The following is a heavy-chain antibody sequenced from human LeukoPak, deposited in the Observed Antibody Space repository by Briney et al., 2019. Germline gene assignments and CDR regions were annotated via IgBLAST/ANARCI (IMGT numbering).Heavy chain of an antibody. J-gene: IGHJ6*03. Sequence: PGGSLRLSCAASGFTFDDYGMSWVRQAPGKGLEWVSGINWNGGNTGYVDSVKGRFTISRDNAKNSLYLQMNSLRVEDTALYYCARALSNYVAYYYYYYMDVWGKGTTVTVSS. V-gene: IGHV3-20*04. D-gene: IGHD4-11*01. CDR2: INWNGGNT. CDR1: GFTFDDYG. CDR3: ARALSNYVAYYYYYYMDV.